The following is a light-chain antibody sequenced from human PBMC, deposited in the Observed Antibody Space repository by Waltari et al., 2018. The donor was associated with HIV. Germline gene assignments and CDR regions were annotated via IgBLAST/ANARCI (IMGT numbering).Light chain of an antibody. CDR2: KDI. CDR1: ALPRQY. Sequence: YELTQPPSVSASPGQTARITCSGDALPRQYGYWYQQKPGQAPVLIIHKDIERHSEIPERFSGSTSGTTVTLTISGVQADDEADYYCQSADDTGTSIVFGGGTKLTVL. V-gene: IGLV3-25*03. J-gene: IGLJ2*01. CDR3: QSADDTGTSIV.